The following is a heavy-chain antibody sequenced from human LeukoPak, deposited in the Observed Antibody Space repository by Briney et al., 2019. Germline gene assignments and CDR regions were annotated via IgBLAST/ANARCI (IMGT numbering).Heavy chain of an antibody. V-gene: IGHV1-8*01. CDR2: MNPNSGNT. J-gene: IGHJ4*02. CDR3: ARDQMATMNYFDY. Sequence: GASVKVSCKASGYTFTSYDINWVRQATGQGLEWMGWMNPNSGNTGYAQKFQGRVTMTRNTSISTAYMELSSLRSEDTAVYYCARDQMATMNYFDYWGQGTLVTVSS. D-gene: IGHD5-24*01. CDR1: GYTFTSYD.